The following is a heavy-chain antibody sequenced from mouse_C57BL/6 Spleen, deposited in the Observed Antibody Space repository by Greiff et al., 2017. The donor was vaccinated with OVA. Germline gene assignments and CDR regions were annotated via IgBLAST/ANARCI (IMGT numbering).Heavy chain of an antibody. J-gene: IGHJ2*01. V-gene: IGHV1-50*01. D-gene: IGHD2-1*01. CDR2: IDPSDSYP. CDR3: ARGDGNYFDY. Sequence: QVQLQQPGAELVKPGASVKLSCKASGYTFTSYWMQWVNQRPGQGLEWIGEIDPSDSYPNYTQKLQGKATLTVDTSSSTAYMHLSCLTSEVSAVYYSARGDGNYFDYWGKGTTLTVSS. CDR1: GYTFTSYW.